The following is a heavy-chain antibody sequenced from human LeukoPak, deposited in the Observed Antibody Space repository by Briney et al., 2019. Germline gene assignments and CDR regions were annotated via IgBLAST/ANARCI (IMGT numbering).Heavy chain of an antibody. J-gene: IGHJ6*02. CDR1: GGSISSGGYY. Sequence: TLSLTCTVSGGSISSGGYYWSWIRQHPGKGLEWIGYIYYSGSTYYNPSLKSRVTISVDTSKNQFSLRLSSVTAADTAVYYCARAQYGDSPWYYYGMDVWGQGTTVTVSS. CDR2: IYYSGST. D-gene: IGHD4-17*01. V-gene: IGHV4-31*03. CDR3: ARAQYGDSPWYYYGMDV.